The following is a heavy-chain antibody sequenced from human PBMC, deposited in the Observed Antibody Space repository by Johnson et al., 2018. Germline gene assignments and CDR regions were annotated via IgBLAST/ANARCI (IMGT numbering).Heavy chain of an antibody. CDR2: ISSSSRII. Sequence: VQLVQSGGGLVQPGGTLRLSCTASGFTFSTYSMNWVRQAPGKGLEWVSYISSSSRIIYYADSVKGRFTISRDNDKNSLYLQMKSLRDEDTAVYYCASRWAYCGGDCLDAFDIWGQGTMVTVSS. CDR1: GFTFSTYS. V-gene: IGHV3-48*02. J-gene: IGHJ3*02. D-gene: IGHD2-21*02. CDR3: ASRWAYCGGDCLDAFDI.